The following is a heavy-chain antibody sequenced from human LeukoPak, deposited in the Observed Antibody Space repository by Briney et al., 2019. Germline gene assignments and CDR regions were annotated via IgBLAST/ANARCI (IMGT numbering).Heavy chain of an antibody. CDR3: ARRSYRPRYYYMDV. Sequence: GRSLRLSCAASGFTFSSYAMHWVRQAPGKGLEWVAFIRYDGSNKYYADSVKGRFTISRDNSKNTLYLQMNSLRAEDTAVYYCARRSYRPRYYYMDVWGKGTTVTISS. V-gene: IGHV3-30*04. CDR1: GFTFSSYA. CDR2: IRYDGSNK. J-gene: IGHJ6*03. D-gene: IGHD1-26*01.